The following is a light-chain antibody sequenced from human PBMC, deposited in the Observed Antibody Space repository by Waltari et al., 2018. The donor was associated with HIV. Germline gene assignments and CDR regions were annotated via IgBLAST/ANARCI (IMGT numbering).Light chain of an antibody. CDR2: EKE. J-gene: IGLJ2*01. Sequence: QSVLTQPPSVSAAPGQKVTISCSGSTSNIGKNYVSWYQQFPGTAPKVLIDEKEKRPTGSPDRFSGSKAGTSATLGITGLQTVDEAEYYCGSWDSSLNVVFGGGTKLTVL. CDR3: GSWDSSLNVV. CDR1: TSNIGKNY. V-gene: IGLV1-51*02.